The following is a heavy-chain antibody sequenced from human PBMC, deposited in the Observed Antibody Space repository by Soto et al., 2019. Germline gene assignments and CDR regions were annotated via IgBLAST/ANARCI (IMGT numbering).Heavy chain of an antibody. CDR2: ISGSGGST. D-gene: IGHD6-13*01. CDR3: AKDTPSSPPVRIAAAGTGWYYFDY. CDR1: GFTFSSYA. Sequence: GGSLRLSCAASGFTFSSYAMSWVRQAPGKGLEWVSAISGSGGSTYYADSVKGRFTISRDNSKNTLYLQMNSLRAEDTAVYYCAKDTPSSPPVRIAAAGTGWYYFDYWGQGTLVTVSS. V-gene: IGHV3-23*01. J-gene: IGHJ4*02.